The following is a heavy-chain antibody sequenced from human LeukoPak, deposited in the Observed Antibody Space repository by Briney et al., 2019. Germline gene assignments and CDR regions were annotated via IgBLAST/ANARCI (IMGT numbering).Heavy chain of an antibody. CDR2: IIPIFGTA. CDR3: AGGGSGSYYKSWVGYFDY. CDR1: GGTFSSYA. V-gene: IGHV1-69*05. J-gene: IGHJ4*02. Sequence: SVKVSCKASGGTFSSYAISWVRLAPGQGLEWMGRIIPIFGTANYAQKFQGRVTITTDESTSTAYMELSSLRSEDTAVYYCAGGGSGSYYKSWVGYFDYWGQGTLVTVSS. D-gene: IGHD3-10*01.